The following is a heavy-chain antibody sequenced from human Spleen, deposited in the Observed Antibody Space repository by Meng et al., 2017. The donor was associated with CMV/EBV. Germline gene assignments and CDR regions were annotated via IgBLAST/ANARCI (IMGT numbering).Heavy chain of an antibody. D-gene: IGHD5-18*01. CDR2: IYYSGST. V-gene: IGHV4-59*01. Sequence: SETLSLTCTVSGGSISSYYWSWIRQSPGKGLEWIGYIYYSGSTNYNPSLKSRVTISVDTSKNQFSLNLSSVTAADTAVYYCARDSPAGLPPYYYGADVWGQGTTVTVSS. CDR1: GGSISSYY. CDR3: ARDSPAGLPPYYYGADV. J-gene: IGHJ6*02.